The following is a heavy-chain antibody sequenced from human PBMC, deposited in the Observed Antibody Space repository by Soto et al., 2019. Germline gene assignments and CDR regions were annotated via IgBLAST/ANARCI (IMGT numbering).Heavy chain of an antibody. CDR3: ARDGSDYVVDY. CDR2: IWYDGSNK. J-gene: IGHJ4*02. Sequence: QVQLVESGGGVVQPGRSLRLSCAASGFTFSSYGMHWVRQAPGKGLEWVAVIWYDGSNKYYADSVKGRFTISRDNSKNTLYLQMNSLRAEDTAVYYCARDGSDYVVDYWGQGTLVTVSS. D-gene: IGHD4-17*01. CDR1: GFTFSSYG. V-gene: IGHV3-33*01.